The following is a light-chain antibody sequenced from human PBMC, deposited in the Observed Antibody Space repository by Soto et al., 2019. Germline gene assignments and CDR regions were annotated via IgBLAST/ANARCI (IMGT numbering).Light chain of an antibody. Sequence: EIVMTQSPATLSVSPGERATLSCRASQSVSSNLAWYQQKPGQAPRLLIYGASTRATGIPARFSGSGSGTEFTLTISGLQAEEFALYYCQQYNNWPRTFGQGTKVEIK. CDR3: QQYNNWPRT. J-gene: IGKJ1*01. CDR2: GAS. V-gene: IGKV3-15*01. CDR1: QSVSSN.